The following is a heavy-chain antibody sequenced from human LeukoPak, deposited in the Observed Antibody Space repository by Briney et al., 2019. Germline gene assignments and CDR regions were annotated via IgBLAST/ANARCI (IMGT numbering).Heavy chain of an antibody. CDR3: ARAGNYYFDL. J-gene: IGHJ2*01. D-gene: IGHD1-7*01. Sequence: GGSLRLSCAASGFTFSSSWMHWVRQGPGKGLVWVARMNADGRTINYADSVKGRFTISRDNAKNTLYLQMNGLRTEDAAVYNCARAGNYYFDLWGRGTQVTVSS. V-gene: IGHV3-74*01. CDR2: MNADGRTI. CDR1: GFTFSSSW.